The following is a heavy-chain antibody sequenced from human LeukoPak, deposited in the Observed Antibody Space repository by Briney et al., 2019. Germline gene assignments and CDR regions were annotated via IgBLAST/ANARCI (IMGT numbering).Heavy chain of an antibody. Sequence: SVKVSCKASGGTFSSYAISWVRQAPGQGLEWMGGIIPIFGTANYAQKFQGRVTITADKSTSTAYMELRSLRSDDTAVYYCARGRLVTPSDYDYWGQGTLVTVSS. D-gene: IGHD3-9*01. CDR2: IIPIFGTA. CDR1: GGTFSSYA. CDR3: ARGRLVTPSDYDY. J-gene: IGHJ4*02. V-gene: IGHV1-69*06.